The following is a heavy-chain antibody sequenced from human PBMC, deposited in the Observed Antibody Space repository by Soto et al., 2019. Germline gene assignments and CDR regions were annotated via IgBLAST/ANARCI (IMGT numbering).Heavy chain of an antibody. D-gene: IGHD3-10*01. Sequence: GSTYYNPSLKSRVTISVDTSKNQFSLKLSFVTAADTAVYYCATITMVRGVIIYYYYMDVWGKGTTVTVSS. CDR3: ATITMVRGVIIYYYYMDV. V-gene: IGHV4-31*02. J-gene: IGHJ6*03. CDR2: GST.